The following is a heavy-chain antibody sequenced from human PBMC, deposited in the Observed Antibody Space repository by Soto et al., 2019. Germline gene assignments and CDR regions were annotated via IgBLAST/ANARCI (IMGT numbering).Heavy chain of an antibody. CDR2: ISAYNGNT. D-gene: IGHD2-15*01. CDR1: GYTFTSYG. J-gene: IGHJ4*02. CDR3: ARRSDYCSGGSCYDY. V-gene: IGHV1-18*01. Sequence: ASVKVSCKASGYTFTSYGISWVRQASGQGLEWMGWISAYNGNTNYAQKLQGRVTMTTDTSTSTAYMELRSLRSDDTAVYYCARRSDYCSGGSCYDYWGQGTLVTVSS.